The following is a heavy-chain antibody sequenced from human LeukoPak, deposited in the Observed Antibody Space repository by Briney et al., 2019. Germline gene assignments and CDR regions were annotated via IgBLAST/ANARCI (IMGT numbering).Heavy chain of an antibody. J-gene: IGHJ3*01. CDR3: ARDPLDISRWANAFDV. D-gene: IGHD2-2*03. Sequence: GGSLRLSCAASGFTFSSYGMHWVCQPPGKGLEWVAFIRYDGSEDYYADSVKGRFTISRDNSKNTLYLQMNGLRPEDTAVYYCARDPLDISRWANAFDVWGQGTMVTVSS. CDR2: IRYDGSED. V-gene: IGHV3-30*02. CDR1: GFTFSSYG.